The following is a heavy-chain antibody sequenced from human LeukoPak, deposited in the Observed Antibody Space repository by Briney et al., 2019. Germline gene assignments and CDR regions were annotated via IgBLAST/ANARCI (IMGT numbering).Heavy chain of an antibody. D-gene: IGHD3-3*01. CDR2: IYSGGST. CDR3: SRDQYYDFWSGHHTDY. V-gene: IGHV3-66*02. J-gene: IGHJ4*02. CDR1: GFTVSSNY. Sequence: GGSLRLSCAASGFTVSSNYMSWVRQAPAKGLEWVSVIYSGGSTYYADSVKGRFTISRDNSKNTLYLQMNSLRAEDTAVYYCSRDQYYDFWSGHHTDYWGQGTLVTVSS.